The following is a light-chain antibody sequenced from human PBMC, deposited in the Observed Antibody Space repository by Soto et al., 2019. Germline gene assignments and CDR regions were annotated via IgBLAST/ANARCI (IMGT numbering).Light chain of an antibody. CDR3: QQYDNWPWT. J-gene: IGKJ1*01. V-gene: IGKV3-15*01. CDR1: QSISDT. CDR2: GAS. Sequence: EIVMTQSPSTLSVSPGGRATLSCRASQSISDTLAWYQQKPGQAPRLLIYGASTRATGFPARFSGSGSGADFTLTISSLQSEDFAVYYCQQYDNWPWTCGQGTKVDIK.